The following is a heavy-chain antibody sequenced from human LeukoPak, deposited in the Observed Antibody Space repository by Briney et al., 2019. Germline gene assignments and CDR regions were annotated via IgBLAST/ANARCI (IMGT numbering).Heavy chain of an antibody. Sequence: SQTLSLTCTVSGGSISSGDYYWSWIRQPPGKGLEWIAYMYYSGSTYYNPSLKSRVTMSADTSKNQISLKLSSVTAADTAVYYCARPYYYDSRIDPWGQGILVTVSS. V-gene: IGHV4-30-4*01. CDR3: ARPYYYDSRIDP. J-gene: IGHJ5*02. CDR1: GGSISSGDYY. CDR2: MYYSGST. D-gene: IGHD3-22*01.